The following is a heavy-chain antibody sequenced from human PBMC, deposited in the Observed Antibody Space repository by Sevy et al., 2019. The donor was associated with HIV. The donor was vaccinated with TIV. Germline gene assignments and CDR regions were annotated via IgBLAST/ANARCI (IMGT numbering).Heavy chain of an antibody. V-gene: IGHV1-18*01. D-gene: IGHD4-4*01. Sequence: ASMKVSCKASGFTFNTYGFTWVRQAPGQGLEWMGWISGYNGNTKYSQKFQDRVTMTTDTSTTTVYMNLRSLRSDDTAVYYCARFFSNKWYFDYWGQGTLVTVSS. J-gene: IGHJ4*02. CDR3: ARFFSNKWYFDY. CDR1: GFTFNTYG. CDR2: ISGYNGNT.